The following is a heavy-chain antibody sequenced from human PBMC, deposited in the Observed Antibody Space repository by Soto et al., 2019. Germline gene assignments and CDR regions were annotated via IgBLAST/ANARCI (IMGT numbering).Heavy chain of an antibody. CDR3: ARESRMVRGVIITYYYYYYGMDV. D-gene: IGHD3-10*01. V-gene: IGHV1-69*13. CDR1: GGTFSSYA. Sequence: GASVKVSCKASGGTFSSYAISWVRQAPGQGLEWMGGIIPIFGTANYAQKFQGRVTITADESTSTAYMELSSLRSEDSAVYYCARESRMVRGVIITYYYYYYGMDVWGQGTTVTVSS. CDR2: IIPIFGTA. J-gene: IGHJ6*02.